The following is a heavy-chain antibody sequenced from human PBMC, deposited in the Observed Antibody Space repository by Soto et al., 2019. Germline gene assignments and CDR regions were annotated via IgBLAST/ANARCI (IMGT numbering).Heavy chain of an antibody. Sequence: SETLSLTCTVSGGSISSSSYYWGWIRKPPGKGLEWIGSIYYSGSTYYNPSLKSRVTISVDTSKNQFSLKLSSVTAADTAVYYCARLNGSGRGRYYYGMDVWGQGTTVTISS. V-gene: IGHV4-39*01. CDR3: ARLNGSGRGRYYYGMDV. D-gene: IGHD3-10*01. J-gene: IGHJ6*02. CDR2: IYYSGST. CDR1: GGSISSSSYY.